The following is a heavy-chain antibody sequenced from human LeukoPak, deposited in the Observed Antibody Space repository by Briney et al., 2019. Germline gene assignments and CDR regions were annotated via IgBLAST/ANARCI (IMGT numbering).Heavy chain of an antibody. D-gene: IGHD3-22*01. J-gene: IGHJ4*02. V-gene: IGHV1-69-2*01. CDR3: ATVDDGTGYREGDFDF. CDR1: GYTFTDRY. Sequence: ATVKLSCKASGYTFTDRYMHWVQQAPGEGLEWVGRVDPEDGDITYAEKFKGRVIISADTSTDTSYMELDSLRSEDTAIYYCATVDDGTGYREGDFDFWGQGTLVTVSS. CDR2: VDPEDGDI.